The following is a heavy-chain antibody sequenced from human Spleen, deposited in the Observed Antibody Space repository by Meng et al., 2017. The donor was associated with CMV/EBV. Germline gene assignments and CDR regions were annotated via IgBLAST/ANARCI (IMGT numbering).Heavy chain of an antibody. CDR2: INPNRGDT. CDR1: GGTFSSYT. V-gene: IGHV1-2*02. D-gene: IGHD7-27*01. CDR3: ARDNNWGPDY. Sequence: ASVKVSCKASGGTFSSYTISWVRQAPGQGLEWMGWINPNRGDTNYAQQFQGRVTLTRDTSINTGYMELTRLTSDDTAVYYCARDNNWGPDYWGQGTLVTVSS. J-gene: IGHJ4*02.